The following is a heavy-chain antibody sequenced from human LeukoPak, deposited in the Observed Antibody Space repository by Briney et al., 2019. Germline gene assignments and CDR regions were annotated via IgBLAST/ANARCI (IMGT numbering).Heavy chain of an antibody. D-gene: IGHD3-22*01. CDR2: IRYDGSNK. CDR3: AKDRHYYDSSGYKAYYFDY. J-gene: IGHJ4*02. Sequence: GGSLRLSCAASGFTFSSYGMHWVRQAPGKWLEWVAFIRYDGSNKYYADSVKGRFTISRDNSKNTLYLQMNSLRAEDTAVYYCAKDRHYYDSSGYKAYYFDYWAQGTLVTVSS. CDR1: GFTFSSYG. V-gene: IGHV3-30*02.